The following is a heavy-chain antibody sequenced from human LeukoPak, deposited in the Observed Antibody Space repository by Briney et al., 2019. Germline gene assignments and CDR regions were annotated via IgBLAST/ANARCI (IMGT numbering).Heavy chain of an antibody. J-gene: IGHJ6*03. CDR1: GFIVNTNY. Sequence: PGGSLRLSCAASGFIVNTNYMSWVRQAPGRGLEWVSYIGSRSSTIYYADSVKGRFTISRDNAKNSLYVQMNSLRADDTAVYYCAREDSSSSGVGYYYYMDVWGKGTTVTVSS. CDR3: AREDSSSSGVGYYYYMDV. D-gene: IGHD6-6*01. CDR2: IGSRSSTI. V-gene: IGHV3-48*01.